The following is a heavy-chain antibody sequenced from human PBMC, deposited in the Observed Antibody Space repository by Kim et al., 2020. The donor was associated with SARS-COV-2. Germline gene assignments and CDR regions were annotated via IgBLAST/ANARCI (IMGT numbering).Heavy chain of an antibody. D-gene: IGHD3-22*01. J-gene: IGHJ3*02. V-gene: IGHV4-31*02. Sequence: PSLKMRVTITVDPSKNQFSLKLGSVTAADTAVYYCARARITMIVVDAFDIWGQGTMVTVSS. CDR3: ARARITMIVVDAFDI.